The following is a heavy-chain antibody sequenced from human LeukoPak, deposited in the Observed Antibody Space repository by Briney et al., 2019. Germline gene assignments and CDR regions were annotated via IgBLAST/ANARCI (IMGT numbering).Heavy chain of an antibody. V-gene: IGHV4-4*07. D-gene: IGHD6-19*01. CDR1: GGSISSYY. CDR3: AREPGIAVAGTGFDY. Sequence: SETLSLTCTVSGGSISSYYWSWIRQPAGKGLEWIGRIYTSGSTNYNPSLKSRVTMSVDTSKNQFSLKLSSATAADTAVYYCAREPGIAVAGTGFDYWGQGTLVTVSS. J-gene: IGHJ4*02. CDR2: IYTSGST.